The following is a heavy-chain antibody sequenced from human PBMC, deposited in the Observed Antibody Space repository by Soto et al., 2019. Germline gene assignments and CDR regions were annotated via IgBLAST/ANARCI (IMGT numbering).Heavy chain of an antibody. CDR1: GFTFSRHG. V-gene: IGHV3-30*18. Sequence: QVQLVESGGGVVQPGRSLRLSCAASGFTFSRHGMHWVRQAPGKGLEWVAVISYDGSNKYYADSVKGRFTISRDNSKITLYLQMNSLRAEDTAVYYCAKDSYSSCWTPVQYYYYYYGMDVWGQGTTVTVSS. CDR2: ISYDGSNK. D-gene: IGHD6-19*01. J-gene: IGHJ6*02. CDR3: AKDSYSSCWTPVQYYYYYYGMDV.